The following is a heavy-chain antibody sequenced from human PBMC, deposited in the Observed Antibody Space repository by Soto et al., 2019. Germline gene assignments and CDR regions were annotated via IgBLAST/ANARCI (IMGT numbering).Heavy chain of an antibody. CDR1: GFTFSSYG. J-gene: IGHJ4*02. CDR2: ISNDGSYD. V-gene: IGHV3-30*18. Sequence: VQLAESGGGVVQPGRSLRLSCVASGFTFSSYGMTWVRQAPGKCLEWVAVISNDGSYDFYADSVKGRFTISRDNSKNTLLLQMNSLKPEDTALYFCVKGRGANCRDPTCYMFDSWGQGERVTVS. D-gene: IGHD2-2*01. CDR3: VKGRGANCRDPTCYMFDS.